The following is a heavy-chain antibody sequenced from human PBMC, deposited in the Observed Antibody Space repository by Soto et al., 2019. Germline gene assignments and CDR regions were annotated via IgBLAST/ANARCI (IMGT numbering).Heavy chain of an antibody. V-gene: IGHV3-73*02. Sequence: VKFVESGGGLVQPGESLKLSCTASGFTFSDSALHWVRQAPGKGLEWVGRVRSKTTDFATAYAASVNGRFTISRDDSKNTAYLQMNSLKTEDTAVYYCASYNSVSNPGFDIWGQGTMVTVSS. CDR1: GFTFSDSA. CDR2: VRSKTTDFAT. J-gene: IGHJ3*02. D-gene: IGHD1-1*01. CDR3: ASYNSVSNPGFDI.